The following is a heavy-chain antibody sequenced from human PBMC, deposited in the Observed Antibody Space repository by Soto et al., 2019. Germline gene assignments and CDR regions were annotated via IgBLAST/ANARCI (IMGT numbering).Heavy chain of an antibody. CDR1: GYSFTSYW. Sequence: EESLKISCKGSGYSFTSYWISWVRQMPGKGLEWMGRIDPSDSYTNYSPSFQGHVTISADKSISTAYLQWSSLKASDTAMYYCAGTGYSSGWYYYYYGMDVWGQGTTVTVSS. CDR2: IDPSDSYT. J-gene: IGHJ6*02. CDR3: AGTGYSSGWYYYYYGMDV. D-gene: IGHD6-19*01. V-gene: IGHV5-10-1*01.